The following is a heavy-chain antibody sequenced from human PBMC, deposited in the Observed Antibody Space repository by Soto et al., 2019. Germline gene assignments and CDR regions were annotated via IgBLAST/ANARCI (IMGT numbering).Heavy chain of an antibody. CDR3: AKDVNYYDSSGYGVFDY. CDR1: GFTFSSYA. V-gene: IGHV3-23*01. D-gene: IGHD3-22*01. Sequence: EVQLLESGGGLVQPGGSLRLSCAASGFTFSSYAMSWVRQAPGKGLEWVSAISGSGGSTYYADSVKGRFTISRDNSKNTLYPQMNSLRAEDTAVYYCAKDVNYYDSSGYGVFDYWGQGTLVTVSS. J-gene: IGHJ4*02. CDR2: ISGSGGST.